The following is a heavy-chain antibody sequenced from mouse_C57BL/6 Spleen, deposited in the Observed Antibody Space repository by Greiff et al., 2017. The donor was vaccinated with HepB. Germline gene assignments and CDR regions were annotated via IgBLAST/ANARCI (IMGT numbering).Heavy chain of an antibody. V-gene: IGHV1-50*01. CDR1: GYTFTSYW. CDR2: IDPSDSYT. CDR3: ARWEL. J-gene: IGHJ3*01. D-gene: IGHD4-1*01. Sequence: QVQLQQSGAELVKPGASVKLSCKASGYTFTSYWMQWVKQRPGQGLEWIGEIDPSDSYTNYNQKFKGKATLTVDTSSSTAYMQLSSLTSEDSAVYYCARWELWGQGTLVTVSA.